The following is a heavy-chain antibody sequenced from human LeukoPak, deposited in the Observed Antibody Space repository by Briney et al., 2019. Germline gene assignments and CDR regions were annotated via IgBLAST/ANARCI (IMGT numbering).Heavy chain of an antibody. D-gene: IGHD3-10*01. CDR2: ISHGGQT. J-gene: IGHJ4*02. CDR1: GGSMSSHY. V-gene: IGHV4-59*11. CDR3: ARDTYYTSGTYYIDYFDS. Sequence: SETLSLTCTVSGGSMSSHYWSWVRQPPGKALEWIGYISHGGQTLSNPSLSSRVTISVDTSNNQFSLKLTSVTAADTAVYFCARDTYYTSGTYYIDYFDSWGQEALVAVSS.